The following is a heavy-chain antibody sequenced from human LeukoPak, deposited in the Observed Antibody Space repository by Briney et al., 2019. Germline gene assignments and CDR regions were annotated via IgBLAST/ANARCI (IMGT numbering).Heavy chain of an antibody. CDR3: AFGSGREGYLDV. J-gene: IGHJ6*03. V-gene: IGHV3-74*03. CDR2: INTDESDT. Sequence: PGGSLRLSCAASGFTFSTYWMHWVRQAPGKGLVWVSRINTDESDTTYADSAKGRFTISRDNAKNTLYLQMNSLRAEGTAVYYCAFGSGREGYLDVWGKGTTVTVSS. CDR1: GFTFSTYW. D-gene: IGHD3-10*01.